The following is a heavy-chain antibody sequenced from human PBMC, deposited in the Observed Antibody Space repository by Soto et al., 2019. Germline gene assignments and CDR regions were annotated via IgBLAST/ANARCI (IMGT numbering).Heavy chain of an antibody. CDR3: ARLGGYYQAFDN. CDR1: GGSISSSSYY. CDR2: IYYSGST. Sequence: SETLSLTCTVSGGSISSSSYYWGWIRQPPGKGLEWIGSIYYSGSTYYNPSLKSRVTISVDTSKNQVSLKLSSVTAADTAVYYCARLGGYYQAFDNWGQGTLVTVSS. D-gene: IGHD3-22*01. J-gene: IGHJ4*02. V-gene: IGHV4-39*01.